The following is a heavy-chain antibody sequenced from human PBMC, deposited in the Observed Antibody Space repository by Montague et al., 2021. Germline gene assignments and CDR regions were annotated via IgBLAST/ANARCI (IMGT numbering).Heavy chain of an antibody. J-gene: IGHJ6*02. Sequence: SLRLSCAASGFPFGTYAMSWVRQAPGKGLEWVSGISGGGGSIYYADSVKGRFTISRDNSKSTLYLQMSSLRAEDTAVYYCVKDRRGGYYPPCIVDGWGPGTTVTVSS. CDR2: ISGGGGSI. CDR3: VKDRRGGYYPPCIVDG. D-gene: IGHD3-22*01. CDR1: GFPFGTYA. V-gene: IGHV3-23*01.